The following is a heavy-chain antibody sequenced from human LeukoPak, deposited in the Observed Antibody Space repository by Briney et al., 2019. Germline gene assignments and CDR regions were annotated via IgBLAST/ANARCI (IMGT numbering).Heavy chain of an antibody. D-gene: IGHD3-22*01. CDR1: GGSISSYY. CDR2: IYYSGST. Sequence: SETLSLTCTVSGGSISSYYWSWIRQPPGKGLEWIGYIYYSGSTNYNPSLKSRVTISVDTSKNQFSLKLSSVTAADTAVYYCATPSEHYYDSSGYSSRFDYWGQGTLVTVSS. CDR3: ATPSEHYYDSSGYSSRFDY. J-gene: IGHJ4*02. V-gene: IGHV4-59*12.